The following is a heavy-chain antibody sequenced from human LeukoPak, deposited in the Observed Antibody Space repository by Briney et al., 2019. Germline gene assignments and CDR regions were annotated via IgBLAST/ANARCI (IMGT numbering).Heavy chain of an antibody. D-gene: IGHD3-16*02. CDR1: RFTFSRYA. J-gene: IGHJ6*02. CDR2: ISGSGGST. V-gene: IGHV3-23*01. Sequence: RGSLRLSCAASRFTFSRYAMSSVRQAPGKGLEWVSAISGSGGSTYYADSVKGRFTISRDNSKNTLYLQMNSLRAEDTAVYYCAKVSYDDVWGSYRPVGMDVWGQGTTVTVSS. CDR3: AKVSYDDVWGSYRPVGMDV.